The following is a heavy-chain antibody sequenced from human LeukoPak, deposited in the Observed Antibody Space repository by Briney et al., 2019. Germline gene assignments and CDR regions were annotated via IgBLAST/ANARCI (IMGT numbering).Heavy chain of an antibody. CDR3: ARDPSGSYDY. Sequence: PGGSLRLSCAASGFTFSGYGMHWVRQAPGNGLEWVAVIWNDGSNKYYADSAKGQFTISRDNSKNTLYLQMNSLRAEDTAVYYCARDPSGSYDYWGQGTLVTVSS. V-gene: IGHV3-33*01. D-gene: IGHD1-26*01. J-gene: IGHJ4*02. CDR2: IWNDGSNK. CDR1: GFTFSGYG.